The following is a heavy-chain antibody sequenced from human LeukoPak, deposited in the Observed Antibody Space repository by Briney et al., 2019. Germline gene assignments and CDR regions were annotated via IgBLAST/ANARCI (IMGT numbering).Heavy chain of an antibody. CDR1: GFTFSSYG. J-gene: IGHJ6*02. D-gene: IGHD3-3*01. Sequence: PGGSLRLSCAASGFTFSSYGMNWVRQAPGKGLEWVSYISGGGTNIYYADSVKGRFTVSRDDAKNSLYPQMNSLRAEDTAVYYCARTPTYGFWSGYTLDVWGQGTTVTVSS. CDR3: ARTPTYGFWSGYTLDV. CDR2: ISGGGTNI. V-gene: IGHV3-48*04.